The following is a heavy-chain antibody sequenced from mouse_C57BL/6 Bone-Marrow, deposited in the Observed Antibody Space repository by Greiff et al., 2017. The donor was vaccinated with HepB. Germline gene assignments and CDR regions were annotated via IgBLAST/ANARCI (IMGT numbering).Heavy chain of an antibody. Sequence: EVMLVESEGGLVQPGSSMKLSCTASGFTFSDYYMAWVRQVPEKGLEWVANINYDGSSTYYLDSLKSRFIISRDNAKNILYLQMSSLKSEDTATYYCARDYGSSYVYYAMDYWGQGTSVTVSS. CDR1: GFTFSDYY. CDR2: INYDGSST. D-gene: IGHD1-1*01. V-gene: IGHV5-16*01. J-gene: IGHJ4*01. CDR3: ARDYGSSYVYYAMDY.